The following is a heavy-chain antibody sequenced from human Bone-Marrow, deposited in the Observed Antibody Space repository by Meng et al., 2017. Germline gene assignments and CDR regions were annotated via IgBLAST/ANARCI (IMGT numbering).Heavy chain of an antibody. CDR3: ARGPTTMAHDFDY. D-gene: IGHD4-11*01. Sequence: QVALKEWGAGLLKPSETLSLTCAVYGGSFSGYYWSWIRQPPGKGLEWIGEINHSGSTNYNPSLKSRVTISVDTSKNNLSLKLSSVTAADSAVYYCARGPTTMAHDFDYWGQGTLVTVSS. J-gene: IGHJ4*02. CDR1: GGSFSGYY. CDR2: INHSGST. V-gene: IGHV4-34*01.